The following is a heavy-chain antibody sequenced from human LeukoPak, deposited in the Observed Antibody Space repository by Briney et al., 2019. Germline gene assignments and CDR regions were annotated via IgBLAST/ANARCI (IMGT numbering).Heavy chain of an antibody. CDR2: ISAYNGNT. Sequence: ASVKVSCKASGYTFTSYGISWVRQAPGQGLEWMGWISAYNGNTNYAQKLQGRVTMTRDMSTSTVYMELSSLRSEDTAVYYCARAGGGHIDSSGYYYFDYWGQGTLVTVSS. D-gene: IGHD3-22*01. V-gene: IGHV1-18*01. CDR3: ARAGGGHIDSSGYYYFDY. J-gene: IGHJ4*02. CDR1: GYTFTSYG.